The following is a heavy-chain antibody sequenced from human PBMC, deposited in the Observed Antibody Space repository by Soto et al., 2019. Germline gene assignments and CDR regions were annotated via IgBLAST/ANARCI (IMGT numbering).Heavy chain of an antibody. CDR1: GFSLSTSGVG. CDR3: AHLPYCSGGSCYPNWFDP. J-gene: IGHJ5*02. Sequence: QITLKESGPTLVKPTQTLTLTCTFSGFSLSTSGVGVGWIRQPPGKALEWLALIYWNDDKRYSPSLKSRLTITKDTSKNQVVLTMTNMDPVDTATYYCAHLPYCSGGSCYPNWFDPWGQGTLVTVSS. CDR2: IYWNDDK. V-gene: IGHV2-5*01. D-gene: IGHD2-15*01.